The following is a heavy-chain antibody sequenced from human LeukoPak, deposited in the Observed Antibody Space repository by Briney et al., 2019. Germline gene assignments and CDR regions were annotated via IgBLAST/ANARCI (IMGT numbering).Heavy chain of an antibody. D-gene: IGHD6-6*01. CDR1: GDSINGYY. CDR3: ARRDGDY. J-gene: IGHJ4*02. V-gene: IGHV4-59*08. Sequence: SETLSLTCTVSGDSINGYYWSWFRQPPGKGLEWIGYIRYSGSTNYNPPLKSRVAISVDTSKNHFSLKLSSVTAADTAVYYCARRDGDYWGQGTLVTVSS. CDR2: IRYSGST.